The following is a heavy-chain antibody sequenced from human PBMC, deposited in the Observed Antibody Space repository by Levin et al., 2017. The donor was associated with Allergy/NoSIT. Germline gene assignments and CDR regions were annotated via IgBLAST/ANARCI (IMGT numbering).Heavy chain of an antibody. D-gene: IGHD4-17*01. V-gene: IGHV5-51*01. Sequence: GGSLRLSCKGSGYSFTSYWIGWVRQMPGKGLEWMGFIYPGDSDTRYSPSFQGQVTISADKSISTAYLQWSSLKASDTAMYYCARLIINDYGDTGAFDTRRQGTMVTVS. J-gene: IGHJ3*02. CDR2: IYPGDSDT. CDR3: ARLIINDYGDTGAFDT. CDR1: GYSFTSYW.